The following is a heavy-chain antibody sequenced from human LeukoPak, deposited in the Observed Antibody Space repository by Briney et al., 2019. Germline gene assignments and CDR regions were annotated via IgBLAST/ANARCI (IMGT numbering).Heavy chain of an antibody. V-gene: IGHV4-59*08. CDR2: IYYSGST. CDR1: GGSISSYY. CDR3: ARSAPHYDILTGYYRISYRTAFDY. D-gene: IGHD3-9*01. Sequence: SETLSLTCTVSGGSISSYYWSWIRQPPGKGLEWIGYIYYSGSTNYNPSLKSRVTISVDTSKNQLSLKLSSVTAADTAVYYCARSAPHYDILTGYYRISYRTAFDYWGQGTLVTVSS. J-gene: IGHJ4*02.